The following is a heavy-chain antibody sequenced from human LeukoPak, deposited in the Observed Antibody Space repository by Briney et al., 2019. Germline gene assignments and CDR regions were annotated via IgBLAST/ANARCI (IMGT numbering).Heavy chain of an antibody. CDR3: VKAGMVGSRYYFDY. Sequence: GGSLRLSCSASGFTFSSYAMHWVRQAPGMGLEYVSAISSNGGSTYYADSVKGRFTISRDNSKNTLYLQMSSLRAEDTAVYYCVKAGMVGSRYYFDYWGQGTLVTVSS. CDR2: ISSNGGST. D-gene: IGHD2-8*01. J-gene: IGHJ4*02. CDR1: GFTFSSYA. V-gene: IGHV3-64D*06.